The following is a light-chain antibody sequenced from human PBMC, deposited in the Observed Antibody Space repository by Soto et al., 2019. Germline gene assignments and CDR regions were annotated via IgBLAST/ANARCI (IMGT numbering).Light chain of an antibody. CDR3: QQTYSPPWT. CDR2: AAA. V-gene: IGKV1-39*01. CDR1: QSIRGY. J-gene: IGKJ1*01. Sequence: DIQMTQSPSSLSASVGDRVIITCRASQSIRGYLNWYQQKPGKAPKLLIYAAASLQSGVPSSFRGFGAGTDFNLTITRLQAEDFATYYCQQTYSPPWTFGQGTKVDIK.